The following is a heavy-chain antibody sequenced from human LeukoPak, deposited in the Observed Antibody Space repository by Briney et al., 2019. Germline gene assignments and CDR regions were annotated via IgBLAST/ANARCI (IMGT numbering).Heavy chain of an antibody. D-gene: IGHD5-18*01. J-gene: IGHJ4*02. CDR1: GGSFSGYY. Sequence: SETLSLTCAVYGGSFSGYYWSWIRQPPGKGLEWIGEINHSGSTNYNPSLKSRVTISVDTSKNQFSLKLSSVTAADTAVYYCARGLGLWSSGFSYWGQGTLVTVSS. CDR3: ARGLGLWSSGFSY. CDR2: INHSGST. V-gene: IGHV4-34*01.